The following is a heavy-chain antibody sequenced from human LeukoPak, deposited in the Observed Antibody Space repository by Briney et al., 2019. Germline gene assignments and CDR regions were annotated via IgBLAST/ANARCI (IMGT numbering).Heavy chain of an antibody. V-gene: IGHV3-43D*04. D-gene: IGHD3-16*02. CDR1: GFTFDDYA. J-gene: IGHJ6*04. CDR3: AKALSKAYYDYVWGSYLGYYYYGMDV. CDR2: ISWDGGST. Sequence: PGGSLRLSCAASGFTFDDYAMHWVRQALGKGLEWVSLISWDGGSTYYADSVKGRFTISRDNSKNSLYLQMNSLRAEDTALYYCAKALSKAYYDYVWGSYLGYYYYGMDVWGKGTTVTVSS.